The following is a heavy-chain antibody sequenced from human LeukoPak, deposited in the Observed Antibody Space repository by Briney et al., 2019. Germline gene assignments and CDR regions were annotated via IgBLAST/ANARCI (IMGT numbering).Heavy chain of an antibody. Sequence: PSVTLSFTCTVSGGSISSGSYYWSWIRQPAGKGLEWIGRIYTSGSTNYNPSLKSRATISVNTSKNQFSLKLSSVTAADTAVYYCARDRKLGDYYYYYMDVWGKGTTVTVSS. J-gene: IGHJ6*03. CDR2: IYTSGST. V-gene: IGHV4-61*02. CDR1: GGSISSGSYY. D-gene: IGHD1-14*01. CDR3: ARDRKLGDYYYYYMDV.